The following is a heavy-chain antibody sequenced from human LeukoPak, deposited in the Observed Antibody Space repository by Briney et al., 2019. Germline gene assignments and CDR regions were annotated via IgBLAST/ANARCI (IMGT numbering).Heavy chain of an antibody. V-gene: IGHV1-2*02. Sequence: ASVKVSCKASGYTFTGYYMHWARQAPGQGLEWMGWINPNSGGTNYAQKFQGRVTMTRDTSISTAYMELSRLRSDDTAVYYCARDRSYYGSGSYLTYFDYWGQGTLVTVSS. D-gene: IGHD3-10*01. CDR3: ARDRSYYGSGSYLTYFDY. CDR2: INPNSGGT. CDR1: GYTFTGYY. J-gene: IGHJ4*02.